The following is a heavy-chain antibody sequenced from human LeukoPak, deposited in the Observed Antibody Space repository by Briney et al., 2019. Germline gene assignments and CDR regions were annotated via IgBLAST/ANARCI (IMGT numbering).Heavy chain of an antibody. D-gene: IGHD5-18*01. V-gene: IGHV3-23*01. CDR2: LSGSGDST. Sequence: GGSLRLSCAASGFTVSSNYMSWVRQAPGKGLEWVSGLSGSGDSTYYADSVKGRFTISRDNSKNTLYLQMNSLRAEDTAVYYCAKDPAGYSYGPYAFDIWGQGTMVTVSS. CDR3: AKDPAGYSYGPYAFDI. CDR1: GFTVSSNY. J-gene: IGHJ3*02.